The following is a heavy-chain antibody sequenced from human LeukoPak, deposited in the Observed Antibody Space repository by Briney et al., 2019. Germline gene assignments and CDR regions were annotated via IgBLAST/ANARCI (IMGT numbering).Heavy chain of an antibody. J-gene: IGHJ3*02. D-gene: IGHD2-2*01. Sequence: GGSLRFSGAASGFTFSSYWITWVRQAPGKGLEWVANINQDGSEKCYVDSVKGRFTISRDNAKNSLSLQMNSLRVEDTAVYYYARGVVVAPRSAFDIWGQGTMVTVSS. CDR3: ARGVVVAPRSAFDI. CDR2: INQDGSEK. CDR1: GFTFSSYW. V-gene: IGHV3-7*01.